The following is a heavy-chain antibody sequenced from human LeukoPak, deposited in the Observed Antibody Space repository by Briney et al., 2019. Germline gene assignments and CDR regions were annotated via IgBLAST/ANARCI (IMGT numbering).Heavy chain of an antibody. J-gene: IGHJ4*02. CDR3: AGGYYAGY. D-gene: IGHD1-26*01. Sequence: GGSLRLSCAASGFTFNNYAMSWVRQAPGKGLEWVSAISDSGGNTYYADSVKGRFTISRDNSKNSLYLQMDSLRAEDTALYYCAGGYYAGYWGQGTQVTVSS. CDR1: GFTFNNYA. CDR2: ISDSGGNT. V-gene: IGHV3-23*01.